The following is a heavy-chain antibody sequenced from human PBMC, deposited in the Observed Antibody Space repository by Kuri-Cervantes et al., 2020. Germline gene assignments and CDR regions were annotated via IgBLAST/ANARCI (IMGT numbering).Heavy chain of an antibody. D-gene: IGHD3-3*01. CDR2: IRQDGSEM. J-gene: IGHJ6*02. CDR1: GFTISSDS. CDR3: ARASPNGPRSGYWRWYYGMDV. V-gene: IGHV3-7*01. Sequence: GESMKISCAASGFTISSDSMNWVRQAPGTGLERVASIRQDGSEMHYVDSVKGRFTISRDNAKNALYLQMNILRAEDTAVYYGARASPNGPRSGYWRWYYGMDVWAQGTTVTVSS.